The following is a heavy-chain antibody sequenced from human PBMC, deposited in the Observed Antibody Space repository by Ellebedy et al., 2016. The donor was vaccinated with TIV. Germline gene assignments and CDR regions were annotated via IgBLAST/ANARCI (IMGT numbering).Heavy chain of an antibody. D-gene: IGHD3-16*01. J-gene: IGHJ4*02. CDR3: VTWGQSYGR. CDR1: GFIISGDW. V-gene: IGHV3-7*03. CDR2: INPDGSAE. Sequence: PGGSLRLSCAASGFIISGDWMRWVRQAPGKGLEWVAPINPDGSAEYYVDSVKGRFTISRDNAKRSLFLQMNSLRVDDTAVYYCVTWGQSYGRWGQGSLVTISA.